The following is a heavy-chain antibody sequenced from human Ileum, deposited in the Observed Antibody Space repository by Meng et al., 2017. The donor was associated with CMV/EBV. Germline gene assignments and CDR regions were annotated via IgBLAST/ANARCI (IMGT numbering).Heavy chain of an antibody. CDR3: ARHLNGYNPLDY. V-gene: IGHV5-51*01. Sequence: GGSLRLSCKGSGYSFSSYWIGRVRQTPGKGLEWLGIIYPGNSDTRYSPSFQGQVTISADKSISTAYLQWSSLKSSDAAMYYCARHLNGYNPLDYWGQGTLVTVSS. J-gene: IGHJ4*02. CDR2: IYPGNSDT. CDR1: GYSFSSYW. D-gene: IGHD5-24*01.